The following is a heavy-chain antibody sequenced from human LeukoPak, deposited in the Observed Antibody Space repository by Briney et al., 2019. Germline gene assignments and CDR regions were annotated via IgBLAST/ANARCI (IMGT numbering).Heavy chain of an antibody. CDR2: IFTTGGA. J-gene: IGHJ4*02. CDR1: GGTLGTSY. V-gene: IGHV4-4*07. CDR3: VRDGPSWGLL. Sequence: SETLSLTCTVSGGTLGTSYWSWMRQPAGKELEWIGRIFTTGGANYNPSLKSRVTMSLDTSKNLFSLKLNSVTAADTAVYYCVRDGPSWGLLWGQGALVTVSS. D-gene: IGHD7-27*01.